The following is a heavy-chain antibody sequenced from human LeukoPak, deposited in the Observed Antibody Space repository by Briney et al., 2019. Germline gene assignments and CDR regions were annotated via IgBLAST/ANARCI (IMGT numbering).Heavy chain of an antibody. D-gene: IGHD3-10*01. CDR2: ISSSGSTI. J-gene: IGHJ4*02. Sequence: GGSLRLSCAASGFTFDDYAMHWVRQPPGKGLEWVSYISSSGSTIYYADSVKGRFTISRDNAKNSLYLQMNSLRAEDTAVYYCARDMSRYGSGSYYFGYWGQGTLVTVSS. CDR1: GFTFDDYA. CDR3: ARDMSRYGSGSYYFGY. V-gene: IGHV3-48*03.